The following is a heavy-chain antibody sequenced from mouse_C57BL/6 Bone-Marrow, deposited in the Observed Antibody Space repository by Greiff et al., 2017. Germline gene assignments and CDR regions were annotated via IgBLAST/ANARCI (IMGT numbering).Heavy chain of an antibody. V-gene: IGHV5-6*02. CDR1: GFTFSSYG. Sequence: DVKLVESGGDLVKPGGSLKLSCAASGFTFSSYGMSWVRQTPDKRLEWVATISSGGSYTYYPDSVKGRFTISRDNAKNTLYLQMSSLKSEDTAMYYCARLWGFDYWGQGTTLTVSS. CDR3: ARLWGFDY. CDR2: ISSGGSYT. J-gene: IGHJ2*01. D-gene: IGHD4-1*01.